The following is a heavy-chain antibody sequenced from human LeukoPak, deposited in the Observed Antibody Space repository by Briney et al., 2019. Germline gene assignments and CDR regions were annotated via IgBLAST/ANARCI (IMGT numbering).Heavy chain of an antibody. CDR1: GFTFDDYG. CDR3: ASFSGYDSGFVDY. Sequence: GGSLRLSCAASGFTFDDYGMSWVRQAPGKGLEWVSGINWNGGSTGYADSVKGRFTISRDNAKTSLYLQMKSLRAEDTALYYCASFSGYDSGFVDYWGLGTLVTVSS. V-gene: IGHV3-20*04. D-gene: IGHD5-12*01. CDR2: INWNGGST. J-gene: IGHJ4*02.